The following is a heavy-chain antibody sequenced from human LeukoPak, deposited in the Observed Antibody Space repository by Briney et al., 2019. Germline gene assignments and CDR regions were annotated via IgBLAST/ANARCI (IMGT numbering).Heavy chain of an antibody. J-gene: IGHJ5*02. V-gene: IGHV4-59*01. CDR1: GGSISSYY. CDR2: IYYSGST. Sequence: PSETLSLTCTVSGGSISSYYWSWIRQPPGKGLEWMGYIYYSGSTNYNPSLKSRVTISVDTSKNQSSLKLSSVTAADTAVYYCARAQRGIQLWLLWFDPWGQGPLVTVSS. D-gene: IGHD5-18*01. CDR3: ARAQRGIQLWLLWFDP.